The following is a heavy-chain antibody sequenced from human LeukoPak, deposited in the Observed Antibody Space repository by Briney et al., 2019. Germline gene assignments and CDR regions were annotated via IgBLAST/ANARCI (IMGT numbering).Heavy chain of an antibody. CDR1: GYTFTNYA. Sequence: ASVKVFCKASGYTFTNYAMHWVRQAPGQRLEWMGWINAGNGNTKYSQEFQGRVTITRDTSASTAYMELSSLRSEDTAVYYCAREDQYNWFDPWGQGTLVTVSS. J-gene: IGHJ5*02. V-gene: IGHV1-3*03. CDR3: AREDQYNWFDP. D-gene: IGHD2-2*01. CDR2: INAGNGNT.